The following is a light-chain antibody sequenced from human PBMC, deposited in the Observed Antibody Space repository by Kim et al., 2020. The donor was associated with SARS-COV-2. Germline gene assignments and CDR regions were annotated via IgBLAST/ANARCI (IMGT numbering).Light chain of an antibody. J-gene: IGLJ1*01. CDR3: SSYSGSDIYV. V-gene: IGLV2-8*01. CDR2: EVT. Sequence: QSALTQPPSASESPGQSVTISCTGTSSDVGTSNYVSWYQQHPGKVPKVMIYEVTKRPSGVPDRFSGSKSGNTASLTVSGLQAEDEADYYCSSYSGSDIYVFGTGTKVTVL. CDR1: SSDVGTSNY.